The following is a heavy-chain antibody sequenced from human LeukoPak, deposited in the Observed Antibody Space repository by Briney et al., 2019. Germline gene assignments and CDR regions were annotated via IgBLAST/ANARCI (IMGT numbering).Heavy chain of an antibody. Sequence: SPSETLSLTCAVYGGSFSGYYWSWLRQPPGKGLEWIGEIDHSGSTNYNPSLKSRITISVDTSKNQFSLKLSSVTAADTAVYYCQSRFLEWLLDYWGQGTLVTVSS. V-gene: IGHV4-34*01. CDR2: IDHSGST. J-gene: IGHJ4*02. CDR1: GGSFSGYY. D-gene: IGHD3-3*01. CDR3: QSRFLEWLLDY.